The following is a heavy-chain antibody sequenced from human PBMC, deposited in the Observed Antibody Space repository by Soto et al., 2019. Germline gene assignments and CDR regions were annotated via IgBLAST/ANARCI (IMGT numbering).Heavy chain of an antibody. V-gene: IGHV1-18*01. CDR1: GYTFTSYG. Sequence: GASVKVSCKASGYTFTSYGISWVRQAPGQGLEWMGWISAYNGNTNYAQKLQGRVTMTRDTSTSTAYMELSRLRSDDTAVYYCARGGSWYGGDYYYYYMDVWGKGTTVTVSS. CDR3: ARGGSWYGGDYYYYYMDV. D-gene: IGHD6-13*01. CDR2: ISAYNGNT. J-gene: IGHJ6*03.